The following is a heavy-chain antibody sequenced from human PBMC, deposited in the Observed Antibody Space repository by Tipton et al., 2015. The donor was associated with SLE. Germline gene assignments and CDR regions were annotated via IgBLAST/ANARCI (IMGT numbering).Heavy chain of an antibody. D-gene: IGHD1-7*01. CDR1: GGSISSGGYY. J-gene: IGHJ3*02. V-gene: IGHV4-31*03. CDR2: INYSGTT. CDR3: ARWNFVTMTGGFDI. Sequence: TLSLTCTVSGGSISSGGYYWSWIRQHPGKGLECIGNINYSGTTSYNPSLKSRVTMSVDTSQNQFSLTLRSVTAADTAIYYCARWNFVTMTGGFDIWGQGTMVTVSS.